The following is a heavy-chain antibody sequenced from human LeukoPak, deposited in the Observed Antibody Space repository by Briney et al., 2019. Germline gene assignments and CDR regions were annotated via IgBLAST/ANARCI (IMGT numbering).Heavy chain of an antibody. Sequence: QPGGSLRLSCATSGFTFSTYWMHWVRQAPGKALVWVSRINSDGSSTSYADSVKGRFTISRDNAKNTLYLQMNSLRADDTAVYYCTRGGLEPVDFWGQGTLVTVSS. V-gene: IGHV3-74*01. CDR3: TRGGLEPVDF. J-gene: IGHJ4*02. D-gene: IGHD1-1*01. CDR2: INSDGSST. CDR1: GFTFSTYW.